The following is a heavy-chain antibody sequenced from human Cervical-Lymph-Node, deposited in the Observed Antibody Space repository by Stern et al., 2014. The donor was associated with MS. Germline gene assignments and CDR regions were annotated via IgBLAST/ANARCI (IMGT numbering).Heavy chain of an antibody. CDR3: ARSVVQLMWKYNALDV. V-gene: IGHV3-23*04. CDR2: ISCDGGQSP. J-gene: IGHJ6*02. D-gene: IGHD1-1*01. CDR1: GFTFSNHA. Sequence: EVQLVESGGGLVQPGGSLTLSCAASGFTFSNHAMAWVRQAPGKGLEWVSTISCDGGQSPYYAESVKGRFTISRNDSNSTLYLHVKSLRAEDTAAYFCARSVVQLMWKYNALDVWGQGATVTVSS.